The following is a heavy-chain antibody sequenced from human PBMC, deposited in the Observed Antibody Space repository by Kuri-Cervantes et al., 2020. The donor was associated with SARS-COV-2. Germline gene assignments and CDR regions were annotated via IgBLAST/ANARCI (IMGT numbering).Heavy chain of an antibody. CDR1: GGSISSYY. J-gene: IGHJ6*02. CDR2: IYYSGST. D-gene: IGHD6-19*01. Sequence: GSLRLSCTVSGGSISSYYWSWIRQPPGKGLEWIGYIYYSGSTNYNPSLKSRVTISVGTSKNQFSLKLSSVTAADTAVYYCAREGSGWYGEDYYYYGMDVWGQGTTVTVSS. V-gene: IGHV4-59*01. CDR3: AREGSGWYGEDYYYYGMDV.